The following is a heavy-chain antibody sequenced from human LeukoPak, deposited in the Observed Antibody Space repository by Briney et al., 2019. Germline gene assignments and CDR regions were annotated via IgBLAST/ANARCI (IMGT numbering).Heavy chain of an antibody. V-gene: IGHV1-24*01. J-gene: IGHJ4*02. CDR1: GYTLTELS. CDR2: FDPEDGET. D-gene: IGHD2-8*01. Sequence: ASVKVSCKVSGYTLTELSMHWVRQAPGKGLEWMGGFDPEDGETIYAQKFQGRVTMTEDTSTDTAYMELSSLRSEDTAAYYCATGTLQPDIVLMVYAHYYILQPLVYWGQGTLVTVSS. CDR3: ATGTLQPDIVLMVYAHYYILQPLVY.